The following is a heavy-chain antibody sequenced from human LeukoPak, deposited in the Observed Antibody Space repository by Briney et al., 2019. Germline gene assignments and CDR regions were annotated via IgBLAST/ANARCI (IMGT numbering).Heavy chain of an antibody. Sequence: YPGGSLRLSCAASRFTFSSYAMNWVRQAPGRGLEWVSGFSGSGGTTYYADSVKGRFTISRDNSKNTLYLQMNSLRAEDTAVYYCANGNRCTSPNCLGYYYFYMDVWGKGTTVTVSS. CDR1: RFTFSSYA. CDR3: ANGNRCTSPNCLGYYYFYMDV. V-gene: IGHV3-23*01. D-gene: IGHD2-8*01. CDR2: FSGSGGTT. J-gene: IGHJ6*03.